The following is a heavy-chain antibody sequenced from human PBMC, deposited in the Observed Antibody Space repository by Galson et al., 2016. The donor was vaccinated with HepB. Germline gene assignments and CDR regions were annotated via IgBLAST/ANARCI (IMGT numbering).Heavy chain of an antibody. CDR2: ISPMFDTE. V-gene: IGHV1-69*13. D-gene: IGHD1-26*01. J-gene: IGHJ6*02. CDR3: ARDRVGTFDVDYYYYGLDV. CDR1: GGTFSSYA. Sequence: SVKVSCKASGGTFSSYAISWVRQAPGKGLEWMGGISPMFDTENYAQKFQGRVTITADESTGTAYMELSSLRSDDTAVYYSARDRVGTFDVDYYYYGLDVWGQGTTVTVSS.